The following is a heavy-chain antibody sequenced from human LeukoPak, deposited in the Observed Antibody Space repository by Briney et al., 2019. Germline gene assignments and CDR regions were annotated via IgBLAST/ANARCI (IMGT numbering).Heavy chain of an antibody. Sequence: SETLSLTCTVSGGSVSSGNSYWSWVRQPPGKGLEWIGYIYYSGSTNYNPSLKSRVTISVDASENQFSLKLNSVTAADTAVYYCARDRYLPVRDYYGMDVWGQGTTVTVSS. D-gene: IGHD2-21*01. CDR1: GGSVSSGNSY. CDR2: IYYSGST. V-gene: IGHV4-61*01. J-gene: IGHJ6*02. CDR3: ARDRYLPVRDYYGMDV.